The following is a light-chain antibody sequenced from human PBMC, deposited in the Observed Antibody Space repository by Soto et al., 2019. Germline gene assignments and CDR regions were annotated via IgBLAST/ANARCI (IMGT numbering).Light chain of an antibody. CDR1: QSVSSSY. V-gene: IGKV3-20*01. J-gene: IGKJ3*01. CDR2: GAS. CDR3: QQYGRSPFT. Sequence: EIVLTQSPGTLSLSPGERATLSCRASQSVSSSYLAWYQQKPGQAPRLLIYGASSRATGIPDRFSGSGSVTDFTLTISRLEPEDFAVYYCQQYGRSPFTFGPGTKVDIK.